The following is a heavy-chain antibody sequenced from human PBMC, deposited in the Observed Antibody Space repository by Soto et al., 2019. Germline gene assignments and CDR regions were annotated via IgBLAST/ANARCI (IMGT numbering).Heavy chain of an antibody. J-gene: IGHJ4*02. D-gene: IGHD3-10*01. Sequence: ASVKVSCKASGYTFTRYAMHWVRQAPGQRLEWMGWINVGNGDTKYSQKFQGRVTITRDTSASTVYMELSSLRSEDTAVYYCARDLSWYGELLGYWGQGTRVTVSS. CDR2: INVGNGDT. V-gene: IGHV1-3*01. CDR3: ARDLSWYGELLGY. CDR1: GYTFTRYA.